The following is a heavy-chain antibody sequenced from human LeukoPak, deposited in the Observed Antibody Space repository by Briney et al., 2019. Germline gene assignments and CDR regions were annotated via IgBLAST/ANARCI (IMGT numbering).Heavy chain of an antibody. Sequence: GESLKISCKGSGYSFTSYWIGWVRQMPGKGLEWMGIIYPGDSDTRFRTSFQGQVTISADKSISTAYLQWSSLKASDTAMYYCARRDEQQLGNFDYWGQGTLVTVSS. J-gene: IGHJ4*02. CDR2: IYPGDSDT. CDR1: GYSFTSYW. CDR3: ARRDEQQLGNFDY. V-gene: IGHV5-51*01. D-gene: IGHD6-13*01.